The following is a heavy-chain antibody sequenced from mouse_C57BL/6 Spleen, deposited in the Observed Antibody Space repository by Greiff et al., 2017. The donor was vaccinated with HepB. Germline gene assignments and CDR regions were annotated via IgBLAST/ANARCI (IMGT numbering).Heavy chain of an antibody. J-gene: IGHJ2*01. CDR3: ARSGLRPLFDY. CDR1: GYTFTDYY. Sequence: VQLQQSGAELVRPGASVKLSCKASGYTFTDYYINWVKQRPGQGLEWIARIYPGSGNTYYNEKFKGKATLTAEKSSSTAYMQLSSLTSEDSAVYFCARSGLRPLFDYWGQGTTLTVSS. CDR2: IYPGSGNT. V-gene: IGHV1-76*01. D-gene: IGHD2-4*01.